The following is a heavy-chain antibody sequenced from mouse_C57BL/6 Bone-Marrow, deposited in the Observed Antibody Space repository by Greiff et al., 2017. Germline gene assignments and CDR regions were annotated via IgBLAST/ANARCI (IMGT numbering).Heavy chain of an antibody. Sequence: EVKLLESGAELVRPGASVKLSCTASGFNITDYYMHWVKQRPEQGLEWIGRIYPEDGDTEYAPTFQGKATMTADTSSNTAYLQHSSLTSEDTAVYYCTTPFDDGYSHWYFDVWGTGTTVTVSS. CDR3: TTPFDDGYSHWYFDV. CDR2: IYPEDGDT. D-gene: IGHD2-3*01. J-gene: IGHJ1*03. V-gene: IGHV14-1*01. CDR1: GFNITDYY.